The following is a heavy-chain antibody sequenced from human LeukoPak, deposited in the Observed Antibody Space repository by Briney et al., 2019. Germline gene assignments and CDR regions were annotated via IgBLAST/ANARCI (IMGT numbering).Heavy chain of an antibody. CDR1: GYTFTGYY. J-gene: IGHJ3*02. D-gene: IGHD2-2*01. CDR2: INPNSGGT. CDR3: ARDLGCSSTSCYGGAFDI. V-gene: IGHV1-2*02. Sequence: ASVKVSCKASGYTFTGYYMHWVRQAPGQGLEWMGWINPNSGGTNYAQKFQGRVTMTRDTSISTAYMELSRLRSDDTAVYYCARDLGCSSTSCYGGAFDIWGQGTMVTVSS.